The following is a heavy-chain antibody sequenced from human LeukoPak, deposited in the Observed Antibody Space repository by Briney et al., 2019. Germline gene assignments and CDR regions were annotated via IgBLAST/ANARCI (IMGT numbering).Heavy chain of an antibody. J-gene: IGHJ5*02. D-gene: IGHD3-3*01. Sequence: PGRSLRLSCSASGINLSTYAMHWVRQAPGRGLEWVSLIWYGGSYKNYADSVKGRITISRDYGGSNKNYADSVKGRFTISRDNSKNTLYLQMNSLRAEDTAVYYCAKDSDYDFWSGYPYRNWFDPWGQGTLVTVSS. CDR1: GINLSTYA. CDR3: KNTLYLQMNSLRAEDTAVYYCAKDSDYDFWSGYPYRNWFDP. CDR2: SLIWYGGSYK. V-gene: IGHV3-30*18.